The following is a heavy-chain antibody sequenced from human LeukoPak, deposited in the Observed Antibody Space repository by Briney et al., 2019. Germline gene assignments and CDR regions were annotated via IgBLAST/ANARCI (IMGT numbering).Heavy chain of an antibody. CDR2: IYYSGST. V-gene: IGHV4-59*08. CDR1: GGSISSYY. J-gene: IGHJ4*02. CDR3: ARRNRPEHSVFFGVVPPLFDY. D-gene: IGHD3-3*01. Sequence: SETLSLTCTVSGGSISSYYWSWIRQPPGKGLEWIGYIYYSGSTNYNPSLKSRVTISVDTSKNQFSLKLSSVTAADTAVYYCARRNRPEHSVFFGVVPPLFDYWGQGTLVTVSS.